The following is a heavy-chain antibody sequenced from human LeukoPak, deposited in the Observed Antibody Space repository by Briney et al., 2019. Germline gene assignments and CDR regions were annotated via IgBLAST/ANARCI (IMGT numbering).Heavy chain of an antibody. CDR1: GFTFRSYG. CDR3: AKDNKRYSCDY. J-gene: IGHJ4*02. Sequence: GGCLRLSCAASGFTFRSYGMHWVRQAPGKGLEWVAVISDDGNNKYYADSVKGRFTISRDSSKNTLSLQMNSLRVEDTAVYYCAKDNKRYSCDYWGQGILVTVSS. V-gene: IGHV3-30*18. D-gene: IGHD5-18*01. CDR2: ISDDGNNK.